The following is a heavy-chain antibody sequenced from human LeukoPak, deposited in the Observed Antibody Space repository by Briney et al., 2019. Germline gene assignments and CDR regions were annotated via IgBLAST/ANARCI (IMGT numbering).Heavy chain of an antibody. CDR2: IIGSGDTT. Sequence: GGSLRLSCAVSGFPFSSYAMSWVRQAPGRGLEWVSAIIGSGDTTYYADSVKGRLTISRDNSKNTVYLQMNSLKVEDTAIYFCTKEVSYDYVWGSYRPYWGQGTLVTVSS. J-gene: IGHJ4*02. CDR1: GFPFSSYA. CDR3: TKEVSYDYVWGSYRPY. V-gene: IGHV3-23*01. D-gene: IGHD3-16*02.